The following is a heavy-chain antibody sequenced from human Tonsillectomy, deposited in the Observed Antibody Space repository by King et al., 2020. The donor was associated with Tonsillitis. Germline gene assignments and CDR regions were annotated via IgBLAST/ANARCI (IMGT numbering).Heavy chain of an antibody. CDR2: IYYSGST. V-gene: IGHV4-59*01. D-gene: IGHD3-22*01. J-gene: IGHJ4*02. Sequence: QLQESGPGLVKPSETLSLTCTVSGGSISSYYWSWIRQPPGKGLEWIGYIYYSGSTNYNPSLKSRVTISVDTSKNQFSLKLSSVTAADTAVYYCARDRDSSGYHFDYWGQGTLVTVSS. CDR3: ARDRDSSGYHFDY. CDR1: GGSISSYY.